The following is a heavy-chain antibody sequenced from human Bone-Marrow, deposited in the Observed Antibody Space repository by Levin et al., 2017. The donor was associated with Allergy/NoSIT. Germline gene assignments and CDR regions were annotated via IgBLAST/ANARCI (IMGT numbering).Heavy chain of an antibody. CDR2: IRNKAYGGTT. CDR3: TRDDFRPGAYFDY. CDR1: GFTFGDYA. Sequence: PGGSLRLSCTTSGFTFGDYALNWFRQAPGKRLEWVGFIRNKAYGGTTEYAASVKGRFTISRDDSKSIAYLQMSNLKTEDTALYYCTRDDFRPGAYFDYWGQGTLVTVSS. V-gene: IGHV3-49*03. J-gene: IGHJ4*02. D-gene: IGHD3-3*01.